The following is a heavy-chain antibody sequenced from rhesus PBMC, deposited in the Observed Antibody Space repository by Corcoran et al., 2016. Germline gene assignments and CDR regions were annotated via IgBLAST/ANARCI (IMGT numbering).Heavy chain of an antibody. D-gene: IGHD3-34*01. CDR3: ARDGWGDYYFVEGYGLDS. Sequence: QVQLQESGPGLVKPSETLSLTCAASGGSITDVYYWSWIRQPPGKGQGGIGYIYGSGGGTNYNPSRKNRVTISIDTSKNQFSLKLRAVTAADTAVYYCARDGWGDYYFVEGYGLDSWGQGVVVTVSS. CDR2: IYGSGGGT. CDR1: GGSITDVYY. J-gene: IGHJ6*01. V-gene: IGHV4-106*01.